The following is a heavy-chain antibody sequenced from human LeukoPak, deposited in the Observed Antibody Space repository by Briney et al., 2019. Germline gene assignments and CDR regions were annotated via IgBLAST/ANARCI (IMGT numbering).Heavy chain of an antibody. V-gene: IGHV3-30-3*01. D-gene: IGHD3-22*01. CDR1: GFTFSSYA. Sequence: GGSLRLSCAASGFTFSSYAMHWVRQAPGKGLEWVAVISYDGSNKYYADSVKGRFTISRDNSKNTLYLQMNSLRAEDTAVYYCARGAFTYYYDSSGYWGFAFDIWGQGTMVTVSS. CDR2: ISYDGSNK. J-gene: IGHJ3*02. CDR3: ARGAFTYYYDSSGYWGFAFDI.